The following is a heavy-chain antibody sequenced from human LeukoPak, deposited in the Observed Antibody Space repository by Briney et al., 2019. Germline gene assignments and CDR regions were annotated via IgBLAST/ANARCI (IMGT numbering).Heavy chain of an antibody. V-gene: IGHV1-18*01. D-gene: IGHD2-15*01. J-gene: IGHJ4*02. CDR2: ISAYNGNT. CDR1: GYTFTSYG. Sequence: ASVKVSFKASGYTFTSYGISWVRQAPGQGLAWMGWISAYNGNTNYTQKLQGRVTMTTDTSTSTAYMELRSLRSDDTAVYYCARDIYRGYCGGGSCYENFDYWGQGTLVTVSS. CDR3: ARDIYRGYCGGGSCYENFDY.